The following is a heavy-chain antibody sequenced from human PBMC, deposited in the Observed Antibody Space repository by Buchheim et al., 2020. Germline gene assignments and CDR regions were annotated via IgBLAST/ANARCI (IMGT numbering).Heavy chain of an antibody. CDR1: GFTLKDDA. J-gene: IGHJ4*02. CDR2: ISYDGSNK. Sequence: QVQLVESGGGVVEPGRSLSLSCAASGFTLKDDAIHWVRQAPGKGLEWVAVISYDGSNKQYADSVKGRFTISRDNSQNTVYLQMASLTIEDTAVYYCAKEIGPSATWNQVCWGQGTL. V-gene: IGHV3-30-3*01. CDR3: AKEIGPSATWNQVC. D-gene: IGHD1-14*01.